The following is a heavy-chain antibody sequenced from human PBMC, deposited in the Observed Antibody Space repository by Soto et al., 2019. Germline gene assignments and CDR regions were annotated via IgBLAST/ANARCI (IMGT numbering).Heavy chain of an antibody. CDR2: INHSGST. CDR3: ARNPSRYCSSTSCYRGGAYYFDY. J-gene: IGHJ4*02. CDR1: GGSFSGYY. V-gene: IGHV4-34*01. D-gene: IGHD2-2*01. Sequence: PSETLSLTCAVYGGSFSGYYWSWIRQPPGKGLEWIGEINHSGSTNYNPSLKSRVTISVDTSKNQFSLKLSSVTAADTAVYYCARNPSRYCSSTSCYRGGAYYFDYWGQGTLVTVSS.